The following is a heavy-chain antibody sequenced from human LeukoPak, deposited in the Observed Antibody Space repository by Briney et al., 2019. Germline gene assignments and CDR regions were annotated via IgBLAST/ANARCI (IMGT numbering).Heavy chain of an antibody. D-gene: IGHD2-15*01. CDR2: ISANKGDT. CDR3: ARADIIVVAGATPVGSAFEY. Sequence: ASVKVSCKTSGYTFISYGISWLRQAPGQGIEWMGWISANKGDTEYAQKFQGRLTVTRDTSTSTAYIELKRLKSDDTAVYYCARADIIVVAGATPVGSAFEYWGQGTLITVS. V-gene: IGHV1-18*01. J-gene: IGHJ4*02. CDR1: GYTFISYG.